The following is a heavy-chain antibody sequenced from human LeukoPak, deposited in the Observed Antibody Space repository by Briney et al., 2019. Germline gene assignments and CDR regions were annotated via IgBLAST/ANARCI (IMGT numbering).Heavy chain of an antibody. D-gene: IGHD4-17*01. CDR1: GFTFSSYA. J-gene: IGHJ4*02. CDR3: AKDRAASDYGDYEFDY. V-gene: IGHV3-23*01. CDR2: ISGSGGST. Sequence: PGGSLRLSCAASGFTFSSYAMSWVRQAPGKGLEWVSAISGSGGSTYYADSVKGRFTISRDNSKNTLYLQMNSLRAEDTAVYYCAKDRAASDYGDYEFDYWGQGTLVTVSS.